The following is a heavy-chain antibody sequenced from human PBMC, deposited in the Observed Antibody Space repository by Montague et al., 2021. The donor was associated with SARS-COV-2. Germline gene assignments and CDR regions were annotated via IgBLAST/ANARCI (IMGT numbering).Heavy chain of an antibody. J-gene: IGHJ4*02. CDR3: ARDMIRGAPDYFDY. D-gene: IGHD3-10*01. CDR1: GFPFSSYP. V-gene: IGHV3-30*04. CDR2: ISYDGKVK. Sequence: SRSLSFSASGFPFSSYPMHWVRQAPGKGLDWVAVISYDGKVKVYADSVKGRFTISRDDSKSTLYLQMNSLKTEDTAVYYCARDMIRGAPDYFDYWGQGTLVTVSS.